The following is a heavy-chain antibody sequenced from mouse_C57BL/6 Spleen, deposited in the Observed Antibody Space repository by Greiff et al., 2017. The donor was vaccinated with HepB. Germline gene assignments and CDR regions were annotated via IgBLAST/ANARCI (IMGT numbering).Heavy chain of an antibody. V-gene: IGHV1-80*01. CDR1: GYAFSSYW. CDR2: IYPGDGDT. CDR3: ARLSALPTGFAY. J-gene: IGHJ3*01. Sequence: VQRVESGAELVKPGASVKISCKASGYAFSSYWMNWVKQRPGKGLEWIGQIYPGDGDTNYNGKFKGKATLTADKSSSTAYMQLSSLTSEDSAVYVCARLSALPTGFAYWGQGTLVTVSA.